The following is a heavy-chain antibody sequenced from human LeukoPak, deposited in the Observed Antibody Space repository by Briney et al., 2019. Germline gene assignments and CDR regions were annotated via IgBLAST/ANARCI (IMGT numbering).Heavy chain of an antibody. CDR3: AKDRNLDYYDSSGYYDY. V-gene: IGHV3-23*01. CDR2: ISGSGDST. J-gene: IGHJ4*02. CDR1: GFTFSSYA. Sequence: GGSLRLSCAASGFTFSSYAMSWVRQAPGKGLEWVSAISGSGDSTYYADSVKGRFTISRDNSKNTLYLQMNSLRAEDTAVYYCAKDRNLDYYDSSGYYDYWGQGTLVTVSS. D-gene: IGHD3-22*01.